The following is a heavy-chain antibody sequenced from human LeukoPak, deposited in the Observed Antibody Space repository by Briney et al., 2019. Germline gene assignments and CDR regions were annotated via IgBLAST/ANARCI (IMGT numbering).Heavy chain of an antibody. D-gene: IGHD2-15*01. Sequence: PLETLSLTCTVSGGSISSYYWSWIRQPAGKGLEWIGRIYTSGSTNYNPSLKSRVTMSVDTSKNQFSLKLSSVTAADTAVYYCARSPSIYCSGGSCYSEVLRYYFDYWGQGTLVTVSS. J-gene: IGHJ4*02. CDR2: IYTSGST. CDR3: ARSPSIYCSGGSCYSEVLRYYFDY. CDR1: GGSISSYY. V-gene: IGHV4-4*07.